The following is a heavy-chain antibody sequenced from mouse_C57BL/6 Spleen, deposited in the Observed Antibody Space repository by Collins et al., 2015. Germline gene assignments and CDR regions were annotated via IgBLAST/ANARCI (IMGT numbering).Heavy chain of an antibody. CDR1: GYTFTSYW. CDR3: TTGDFDY. D-gene: IGHD1-1*01. V-gene: IGHV1-50*01. Sequence: QVQLQQPGADLVKPGASVKLSCKASGYTFTSYWMQRVKQRPGQGLEWIGEIDPSDSYTNYNQKFKGKATLTVDTSSSTAYMQLSSLTSEDSAVYYCTTGDFDYWGQGTTLTVSS. J-gene: IGHJ2*01. CDR2: IDPSDSYT.